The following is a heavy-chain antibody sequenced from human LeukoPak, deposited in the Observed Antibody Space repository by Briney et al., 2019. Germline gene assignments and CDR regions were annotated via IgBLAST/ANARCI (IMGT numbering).Heavy chain of an antibody. D-gene: IGHD6-19*01. CDR2: ISSSGSTI. J-gene: IGHJ1*01. V-gene: IGHV3-11*01. CDR3: ARGRSSGWYGNSYFQH. CDR1: GFTFSDYY. Sequence: GGSLRLSCAASGFTFSDYYMSWIRQAPGKGLEWVSYISSSGSTIFYADSVKGRFTISRDNAKNSLYLQMNSLRAEDTAVYYRARGRSSGWYGNSYFQHWGQGTLVTVSS.